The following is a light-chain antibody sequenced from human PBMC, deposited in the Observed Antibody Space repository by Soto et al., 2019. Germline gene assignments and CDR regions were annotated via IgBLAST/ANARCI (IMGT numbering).Light chain of an antibody. CDR3: QQCGSSSCT. CDR1: QSVSSSY. Sequence: EIVLTQSPGTLSLSPGERATLSCRASQSVSSSYLAWYQQKPGQAPRLLIDGASSRATGIPARLSGSGSGTDFTLTISRLEPEELAVYYCQQCGSSSCTFAQGPKVEIK. J-gene: IGKJ1*01. V-gene: IGKV3-20*01. CDR2: GAS.